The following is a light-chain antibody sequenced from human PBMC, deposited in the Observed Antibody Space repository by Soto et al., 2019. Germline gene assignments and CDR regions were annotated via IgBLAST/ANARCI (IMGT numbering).Light chain of an antibody. CDR3: QQYIRTPLT. V-gene: IGKV3-20*01. Sequence: EIVLTQSPGTLSLSPGERATLSCRASQSVRNNYLAWYQQKPGQAPRLLIYGASSRATGIPDRFSGSGSETDFTLTISRLEPEDFAVYYCQQYIRTPLTFGQGTNVEI. CDR2: GAS. J-gene: IGKJ1*01. CDR1: QSVRNNY.